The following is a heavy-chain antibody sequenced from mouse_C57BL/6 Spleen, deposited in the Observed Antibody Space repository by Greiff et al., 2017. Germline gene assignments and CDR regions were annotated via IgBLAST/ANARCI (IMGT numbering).Heavy chain of an antibody. D-gene: IGHD4-1*01. J-gene: IGHJ1*03. Sequence: QVQLQQPRAELVRPGSSVKLSCKASGYTFTSYWMHWVKQRPIQGLEWIGNIDPSDSETHYNQKFTDKATLTVDKSSSTAYMQLSSPTSEDCAVYYCVSNWDWYFDVWGTGTTVTVSS. CDR3: VSNWDWYFDV. V-gene: IGHV1-52*01. CDR1: GYTFTSYW. CDR2: IDPSDSET.